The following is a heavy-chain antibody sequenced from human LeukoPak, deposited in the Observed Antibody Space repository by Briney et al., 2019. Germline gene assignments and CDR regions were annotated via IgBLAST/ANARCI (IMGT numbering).Heavy chain of an antibody. D-gene: IGHD3-9*01. Sequence: GGSLRLSCAASGFTFSSYAMSWVRQAPGKGLEWVSAISGSGGSTYYADSVKGRFTISRDNSKNTLYLQMNSLRAEDTAVYYCAKEGHDYDILTGYPPYMDVWGKGTTVTVSS. CDR3: AKEGHDYDILTGYPPYMDV. CDR1: GFTFSSYA. J-gene: IGHJ6*03. V-gene: IGHV3-23*01. CDR2: ISGSGGST.